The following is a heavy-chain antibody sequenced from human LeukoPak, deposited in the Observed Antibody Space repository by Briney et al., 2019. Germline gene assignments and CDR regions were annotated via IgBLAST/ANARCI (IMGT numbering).Heavy chain of an antibody. D-gene: IGHD1-14*01. CDR2: ISSSSSAI. J-gene: IGHJ6*03. Sequence: PGGSLRLSCAASGFTFSTYSMNWVRQAPGKGLEWVSYISSSSSAISYADSVKGRFTISRDNAKNSLYLQMNSLRAKDTAVYYCARVRITLQGGDHKYYMDVWGKGTTVTVSS. CDR1: GFTFSTYS. CDR3: ARVRITLQGGDHKYYMDV. V-gene: IGHV3-48*01.